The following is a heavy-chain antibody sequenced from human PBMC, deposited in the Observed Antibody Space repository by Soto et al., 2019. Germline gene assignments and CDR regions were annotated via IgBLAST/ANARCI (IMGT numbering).Heavy chain of an antibody. CDR1: GFTFSSYA. J-gene: IGHJ3*02. D-gene: IGHD6-19*01. CDR2: ISYDGSNK. Sequence: VGSLRLSCAASGFTFSSYAMHWVRQAPGKGLEWVAVISYDGSNKYYADSVKGRFTISRDNSKNTLYLQMNSLRAEDTAVYYCARVGGSSGWYEDAFDIWGQGTMVTVS. CDR3: ARVGGSSGWYEDAFDI. V-gene: IGHV3-30-3*01.